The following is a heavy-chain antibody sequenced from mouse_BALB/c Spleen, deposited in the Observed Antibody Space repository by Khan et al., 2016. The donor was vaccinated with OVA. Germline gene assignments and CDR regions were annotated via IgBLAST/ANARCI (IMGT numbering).Heavy chain of an antibody. Sequence: QVQLKQSGPELVKPGASVKMSCKASGYTFTYSVITWVKQRTGQGLEWIGEIYPGSDNAYYNERFKGKATLTADKSSNTTHMQLSSLTSEDSAVYFCARGDGYYVYFDYWGQGTTLTVSA. D-gene: IGHD2-3*01. CDR1: GYTFTYSV. V-gene: IGHV1-77*01. CDR2: IYPGSDNA. J-gene: IGHJ2*01. CDR3: ARGDGYYVYFDY.